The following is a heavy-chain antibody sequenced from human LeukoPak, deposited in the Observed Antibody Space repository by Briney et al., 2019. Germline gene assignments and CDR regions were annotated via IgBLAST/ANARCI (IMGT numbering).Heavy chain of an antibody. CDR2: INHSGST. V-gene: IGHV4-34*01. CDR3: ARAPSSSSEVFDY. CDR1: GGSFSGYY. J-gene: IGHJ4*02. Sequence: SETLSLTCAVYGGSFSGYYWSWIRQPPGKGLEWIGEINHSGSTNYNPSLKSRVTISVDTSKNQFSLKLSSVTAADTAVYYCARAPSSSSEVFDYWGQGTLVTVSS. D-gene: IGHD6-6*01.